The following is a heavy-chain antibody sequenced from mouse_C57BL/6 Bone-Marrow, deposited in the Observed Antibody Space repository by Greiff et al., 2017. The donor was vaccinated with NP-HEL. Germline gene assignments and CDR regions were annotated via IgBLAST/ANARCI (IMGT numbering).Heavy chain of an antibody. V-gene: IGHV1-52*01. CDR2: IDPSDSET. CDR1: GYTFTSYW. Sequence: QVQLKQPGAELVRPGSSVKLSCKASGYTFTSYWMHWVKQRPIQGLEWIGNIDPSDSETHYNQKFKDKATLTVDKSSSTAYMQLSSLTSEDSAVYYCAREDNYGSSSWFAYWGQGTLVTVSA. CDR3: AREDNYGSSSWFAY. D-gene: IGHD1-1*01. J-gene: IGHJ3*01.